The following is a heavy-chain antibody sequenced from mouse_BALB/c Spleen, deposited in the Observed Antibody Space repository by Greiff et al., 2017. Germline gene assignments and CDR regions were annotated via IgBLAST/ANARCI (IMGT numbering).Heavy chain of an antibody. D-gene: IGHD1-1*01. CDR2: IYPGDGDT. Sequence: QVQLQQSGPELVKPGASVKISCKASGYAFSSSWMNWVKQRPGQGLEWIGRIYPGDGDTNYNGKFKGKATLTADKSSSTAYMQLSSLTSVDSAVYFCARWDPPTDYWGQGTLVTVSA. CDR3: ARWDPPTDY. V-gene: IGHV1-82*01. CDR1: GYAFSSSW. J-gene: IGHJ3*01.